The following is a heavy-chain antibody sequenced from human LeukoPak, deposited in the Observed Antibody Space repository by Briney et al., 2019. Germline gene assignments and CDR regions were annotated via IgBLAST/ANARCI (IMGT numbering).Heavy chain of an antibody. CDR1: GFTFSSYE. D-gene: IGHD3-3*01. CDR2: ISSSGSTI. V-gene: IGHV3-48*03. Sequence: GGSLRLSCAASGFTFSSYEMNWVRQAPGKGLEWVSYISSSGSTIYYADSVKGRFTISRDNAKNSLYLQMNSLRAEDTAVYYCARHLSITIFSLGYWGQGTLVTVSS. CDR3: ARHLSITIFSLGY. J-gene: IGHJ4*02.